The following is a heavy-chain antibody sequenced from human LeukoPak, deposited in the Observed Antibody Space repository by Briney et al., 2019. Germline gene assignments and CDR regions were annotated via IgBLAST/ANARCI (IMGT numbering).Heavy chain of an antibody. CDR3: ARDCWGITIFGVATLPPRNNWFDP. CDR2: IIPILGIA. J-gene: IGHJ5*02. CDR1: GGTFSSYT. V-gene: IGHV1-69*04. D-gene: IGHD3-3*01. Sequence: GASVKVSCKASGGTFSSYTISWVRQAPGQGLEWMGSIIPILGIANYAQKFQGRDTTTADKSTSTAYMELSSQRSEDTAVYYCARDCWGITIFGVATLPPRNNWFDPWGQGTLVTVSS.